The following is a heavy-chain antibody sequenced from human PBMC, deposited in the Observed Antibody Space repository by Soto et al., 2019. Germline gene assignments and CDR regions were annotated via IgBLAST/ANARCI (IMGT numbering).Heavy chain of an antibody. J-gene: IGHJ4*02. D-gene: IGHD5-18*01. CDR1: GFTFSSYA. CDR3: ARDSAGYVDTAMVAPSVPLFGPDY. Sequence: QVQLVESGGGVVQPGRSLRLSCAASGFTFSSYAMHWVRQAPGKGLEWVAVISYDGSNKYYADSVKGRFTISRDNSKNTLYLQMNSLRAEDTAVYYCARDSAGYVDTAMVAPSVPLFGPDYWGQGTLVTVSS. CDR2: ISYDGSNK. V-gene: IGHV3-30-3*01.